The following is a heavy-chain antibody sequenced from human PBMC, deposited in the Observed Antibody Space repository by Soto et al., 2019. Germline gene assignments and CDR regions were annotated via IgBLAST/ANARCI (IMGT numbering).Heavy chain of an antibody. CDR3: ARGGARTYYYDSSGYYPFDY. CDR2: ISYDGSNK. D-gene: IGHD3-22*01. V-gene: IGHV3-30-3*01. J-gene: IGHJ4*02. Sequence: GGSLRLSCAASGFTFSSYAMHWVRQAPGKGLEWVAVISYDGSNKYYADSVKGRFTISRDNSKNTLYLQMNSLRAEDTAVYYRARGGARTYYYDSSGYYPFDYWGQGTLVTVSS. CDR1: GFTFSSYA.